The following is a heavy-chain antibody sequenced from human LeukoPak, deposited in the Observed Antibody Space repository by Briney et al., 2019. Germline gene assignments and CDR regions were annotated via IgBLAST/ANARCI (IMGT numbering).Heavy chain of an antibody. D-gene: IGHD3-10*01. J-gene: IGHJ4*02. CDR2: FDPEDGET. CDR3: ATVGEGFDY. CDR1: GYTVTEVS. V-gene: IGHV1-24*01. Sequence: ASVKVSCKVSGYTVTEVSMHGVRQAPGKGLEWMGGFDPEDGETIYAQKFQGRVTMTEDTSTDTAYMELSSLRSEDTAVYYCATVGEGFDYWGQGTLVTVSS.